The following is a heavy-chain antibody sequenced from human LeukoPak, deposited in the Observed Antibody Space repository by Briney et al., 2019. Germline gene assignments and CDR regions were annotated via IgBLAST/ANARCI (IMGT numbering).Heavy chain of an antibody. CDR1: GGSFSGYY. V-gene: IGHV4-34*01. Sequence: SETLSLTCAVYGGSFSGYYWSWIRQPPGKGLEWIEEINHSGSTNYNPSLKSRVTISVDTSKNQFSLKLSSVTAADTAVYYCARVKPSYKSKYYFDYWGQGTLVTVSS. CDR2: INHSGST. CDR3: ARVKPSYKSKYYFDY. J-gene: IGHJ4*02. D-gene: IGHD5-24*01.